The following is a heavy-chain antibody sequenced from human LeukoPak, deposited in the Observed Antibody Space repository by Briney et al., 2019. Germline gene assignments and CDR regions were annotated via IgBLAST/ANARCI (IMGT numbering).Heavy chain of an antibody. V-gene: IGHV3-53*01. CDR1: GFTVSSNY. Sequence: GGSLRLSCAASGFTVSSNYMSWVRQAPGKGLEWVSVIYSGGSTYYADSVKGRFTISRDNSKNALYLQMNSLRAEDTAVYYCARDRRAPSFGVVMRYYYYGMDVWGQGTTVTVSS. D-gene: IGHD3-3*01. J-gene: IGHJ6*02. CDR3: ARDRRAPSFGVVMRYYYYGMDV. CDR2: IYSGGST.